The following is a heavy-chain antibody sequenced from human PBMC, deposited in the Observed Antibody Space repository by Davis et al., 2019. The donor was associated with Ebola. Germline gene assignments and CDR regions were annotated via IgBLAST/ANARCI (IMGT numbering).Heavy chain of an antibody. CDR3: ARDPPDESGFTFQYPDTFDY. Sequence: GGSLRLSCAASGFTFDDYAMHWVRQAPGKGLEWVSGISWNSGSIGYADSVKGRFTISRDNAKNSLFLQMDSLRGEDTAVYYCARDPPDESGFTFQYPDTFDYWGQGTLVTVS. CDR1: GFTFDDYA. D-gene: IGHD5-12*01. V-gene: IGHV3-9*01. CDR2: ISWNSGSI. J-gene: IGHJ4*02.